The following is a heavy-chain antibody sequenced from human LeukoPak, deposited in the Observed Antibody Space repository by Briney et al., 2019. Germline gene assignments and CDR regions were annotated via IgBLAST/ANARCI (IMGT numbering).Heavy chain of an antibody. V-gene: IGHV4-59*01. D-gene: IGHD1-26*01. CDR3: ARDHQGGIDY. J-gene: IGHJ4*02. CDR2: IYYSGST. Sequence: SETLSLTCTVSGGSIGSYYWSWIRQPPGKGLEWIGYIYYSGSTNYNPSLKSRVTISVDTSKNQFSLKLSSVTAADTAVYYCARDHQGGIDYWGQGTLVTVSS. CDR1: GGSIGSYY.